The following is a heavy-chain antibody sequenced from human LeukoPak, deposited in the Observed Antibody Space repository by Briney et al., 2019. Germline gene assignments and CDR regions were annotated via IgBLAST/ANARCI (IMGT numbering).Heavy chain of an antibody. CDR3: AGGIGYATSPADH. V-gene: IGHV4-39*07. Sequence: SETLSLTCTVSGGSISSSSYYWGWIRQPPGKGLEWIGNIYYIGSTYYNPSLKSRVTMSLDTSKNHFSLSLNSVTAADTAVYFCAGGIGYATSPADHLGQGTLVIVSS. CDR2: IYYIGST. CDR1: GGSISSSSYY. D-gene: IGHD6-13*01. J-gene: IGHJ5*02.